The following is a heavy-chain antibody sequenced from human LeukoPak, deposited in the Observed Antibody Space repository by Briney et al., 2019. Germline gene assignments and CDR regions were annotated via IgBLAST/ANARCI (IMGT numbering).Heavy chain of an antibody. V-gene: IGHV1-2*02. CDR1: VYTFTGYY. D-gene: IGHD6-13*01. Sequence: ASVKVSCKASVYTFTGYYMHWVRQAPGQGLEGMGWINPNSGGTNYAQKFQGRVTMTRDTSISTAYMELSRLRSDDTAVYYCARAYSSSWGYYYYYYMDVWGKGTTVTVSS. CDR2: INPNSGGT. CDR3: ARAYSSSWGYYYYYYMDV. J-gene: IGHJ6*03.